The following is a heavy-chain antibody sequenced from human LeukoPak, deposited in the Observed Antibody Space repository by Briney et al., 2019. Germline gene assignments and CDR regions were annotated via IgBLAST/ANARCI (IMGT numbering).Heavy chain of an antibody. J-gene: IGHJ4*02. CDR2: ISAYNGNT. CDR1: GYTFTSYG. CDR3: ARESPYYYGSGSYYKGPFDY. D-gene: IGHD3-10*01. V-gene: IGHV1-18*01. Sequence: ASVMVSCKASGYTFTSYGISWVRQAPGQGLEWMGWISAYNGNTNYAQKFQGRVTMTTDTSTSTAYMELRSLRSDDTAVYYCARESPYYYGSGSYYKGPFDYWGQGTLVTVSS.